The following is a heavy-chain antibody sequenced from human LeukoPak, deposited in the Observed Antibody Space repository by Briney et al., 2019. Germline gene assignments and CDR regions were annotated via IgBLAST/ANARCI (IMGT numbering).Heavy chain of an antibody. CDR1: GYTFTNYG. CDR2: ISAYNGNT. Sequence: ASVKVSCKASGYTFTNYGFSWVRPAPGQGLEWMGWISAYNGNTNYAQKLQGRVTMTTDTSTSTTYMELRSLRSDDTAVYYCARNSGSYYYSDFWGQGTLVTVSS. CDR3: ARNSGSYYYSDF. D-gene: IGHD1-26*01. J-gene: IGHJ4*02. V-gene: IGHV1-18*01.